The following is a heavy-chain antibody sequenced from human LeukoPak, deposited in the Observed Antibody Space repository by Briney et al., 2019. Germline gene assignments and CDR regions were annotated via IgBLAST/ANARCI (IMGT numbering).Heavy chain of an antibody. V-gene: IGHV1-46*01. D-gene: IGHD3-16*01. CDR1: GDTFTSYN. CDR2: INPGDGGT. Sequence: GASVKVSCKASGDTFTSYNIQWVRQAPGQGLEGMGIINPGDGGTGYAQKFYDRVTMTMDTSTRTAYIDLNSLTSEDTAVYSCARESGHVFDYWGQGTLVTVSS. J-gene: IGHJ4*02. CDR3: ARESGHVFDY.